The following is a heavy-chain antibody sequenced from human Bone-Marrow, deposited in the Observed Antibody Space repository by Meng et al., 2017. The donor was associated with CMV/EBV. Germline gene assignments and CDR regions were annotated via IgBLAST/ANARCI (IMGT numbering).Heavy chain of an antibody. J-gene: IGHJ4*02. D-gene: IGHD3-22*01. CDR1: GYTFTGYY. CDR2: INPNSGGT. CDR3: ARVGITMIAGDY. V-gene: IGHV1-2*02. Sequence: QVRRVQSGAGVKKPGASVKVSCKASGYTFTGYYMHWVRQAPGQGLEWMGWINPNSGGTNYAQKFQGRVTMTRDTSISTAYMELSRLRSGDTAVYYCARVGITMIAGDYWGQGTLVTVSS.